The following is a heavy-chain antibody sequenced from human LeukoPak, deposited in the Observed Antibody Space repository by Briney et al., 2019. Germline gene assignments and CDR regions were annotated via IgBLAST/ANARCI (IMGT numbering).Heavy chain of an antibody. Sequence: PSETLSLTCAVYGGSFSGYYWSWIRQPPGKGLEWIGEINHSGSTNYNPSLKSRVTISVDTSKNQVSLRLGSMTAEDTAVYYCARAHPSGYFDVFDIWGQGTMVTVSS. D-gene: IGHD3-22*01. CDR1: GGSFSGYY. CDR3: ARAHPSGYFDVFDI. J-gene: IGHJ3*02. CDR2: INHSGST. V-gene: IGHV4-34*01.